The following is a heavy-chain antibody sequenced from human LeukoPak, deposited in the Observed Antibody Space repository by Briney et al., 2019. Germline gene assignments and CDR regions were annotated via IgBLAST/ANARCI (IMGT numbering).Heavy chain of an antibody. CDR3: AKAPTKEEEWLLLNYFDY. CDR1: GFTFSSYA. D-gene: IGHD3-22*01. V-gene: IGHV3-23*01. CDR2: ISGSGDST. Sequence: GGSLRLSCAASGFTFSSYAMSWVRQAPGKGLERVSGISGSGDSTYYADSVKGRFTISRDNSKNTLYLQMNSLRAEDTAVYYCAKAPTKEEEWLLLNYFDYWGQGTLVTVSS. J-gene: IGHJ4*02.